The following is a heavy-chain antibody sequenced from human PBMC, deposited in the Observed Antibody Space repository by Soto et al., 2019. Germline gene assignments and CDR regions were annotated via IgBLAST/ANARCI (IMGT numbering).Heavy chain of an antibody. CDR2: IIPFFGTA. V-gene: IGHV1-69*01. CDR1: GGTFSSHG. J-gene: IGHJ4*02. D-gene: IGHD6-19*01. CDR3: ARKAVDLSRGYFHPYH. Sequence: QVQLVQSGAEVKKPGSSVKVSCRASGGTFSSHGIFWVRQAPGQGLEWMGGIIPFFGTANYAQKFQGRVTITADESTSTGYMEVGKLGTDDKAVYYCARKAVDLSRGYFHPYHRGQGTLVTVSS.